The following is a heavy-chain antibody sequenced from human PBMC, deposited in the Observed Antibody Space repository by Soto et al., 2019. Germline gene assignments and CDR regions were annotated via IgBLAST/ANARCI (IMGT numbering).Heavy chain of an antibody. Sequence: SGPTLVNPTQTLTLTCTFSGFSLSTSGVGVGWIRQPPGKGLEWIGYIYYSGSTNYNPSLKSRVTISVDTSKNQFSLKLSSVTAADTAVYYCARAPWLDHGNYYFDYWGQGPLVTVSS. J-gene: IGHJ4*02. D-gene: IGHD6-19*01. CDR2: IYYSGST. V-gene: IGHV4-61*08. CDR3: ARAPWLDHGNYYFDY. CDR1: GFSLSTSGVG.